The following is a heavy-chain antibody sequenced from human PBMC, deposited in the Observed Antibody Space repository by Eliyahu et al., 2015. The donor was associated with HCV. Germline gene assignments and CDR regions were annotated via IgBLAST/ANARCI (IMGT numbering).Heavy chain of an antibody. CDR3: AREGSGWNYYYYYGMDV. Sequence: QVQLQESGPGLVKPSETLSLTCTVSGGSISXYYWSWIRQPAGKGLEWIGRIYTSGSTNYNPSLKSRVTMSVDTSKNQFSLKLSSVTAADTAVYYCAREGSGWNYYYYYGMDVWGQGTTVTVSS. J-gene: IGHJ6*02. CDR1: GGSISXYY. D-gene: IGHD6-19*01. V-gene: IGHV4-4*07. CDR2: IYTSGST.